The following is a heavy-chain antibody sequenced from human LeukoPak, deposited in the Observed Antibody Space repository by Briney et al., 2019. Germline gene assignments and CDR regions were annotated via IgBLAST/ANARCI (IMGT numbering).Heavy chain of an antibody. CDR3: ARDLVNYYDSSGYTDAFDI. V-gene: IGHV4-61*02. J-gene: IGHJ3*02. CDR2: IYTSGST. CDR1: GGSISSGSYY. D-gene: IGHD3-22*01. Sequence: SETLSLTCTVSGGSISSGSYYWSWIRQPAGKGLEWIGRIYTSGSTNYNPPLNSRVTISVDTSKNQFSLKLSSVTAADTAVYYCARDLVNYYDSSGYTDAFDIWGQGTMVTVSS.